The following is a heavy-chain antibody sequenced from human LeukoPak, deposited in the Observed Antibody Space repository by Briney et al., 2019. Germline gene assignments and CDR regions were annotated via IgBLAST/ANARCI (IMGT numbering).Heavy chain of an antibody. CDR1: GFTVSTNY. J-gene: IGHJ4*02. D-gene: IGHD6-19*01. CDR3: ARAPYSSGPYYFDY. V-gene: IGHV3-53*01. CDR2: IYSGGST. Sequence: GGSLRLSCAASGFTVSTNYMSWVRQAPGKGLEWVSVIYSGGSTYYADSVKGRFTISRDNSKNTLYLQMNSLRAEDTAVYYCARAPYSSGPYYFDYWGQGTLVTVSS.